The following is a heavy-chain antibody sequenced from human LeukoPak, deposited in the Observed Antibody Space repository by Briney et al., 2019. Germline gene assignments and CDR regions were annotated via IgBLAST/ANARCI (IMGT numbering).Heavy chain of an antibody. D-gene: IGHD7-27*01. CDR1: GDSVSSNSAA. CDR2: TYYRSKWYN. Sequence: SQTLSLTCAISGDSVSSNSAAWDWIRQSPSRGLEWLGRTYYRSKWYNDYAVSVKSRITINPDTSKNQFSLQLNSVTPEDTAVYYCARDVSNQRQNWDDAFDIWGQGTMVTVSS. J-gene: IGHJ3*02. CDR3: ARDVSNQRQNWDDAFDI. V-gene: IGHV6-1*01.